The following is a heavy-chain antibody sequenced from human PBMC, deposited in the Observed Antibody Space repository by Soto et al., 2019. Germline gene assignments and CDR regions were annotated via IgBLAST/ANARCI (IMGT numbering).Heavy chain of an antibody. CDR2: IVVGSGNT. CDR3: SPDLSSGGYPNNGFAL. V-gene: IGHV1-58*01. D-gene: IGHD6-19*01. CDR1: GFTFTSSA. J-gene: IGHJ5*02. Sequence: APVEGSCKASGFTFTSSAVQWVRQARGQRLEWIGWIVVGSGNTNYAQKFQERVTITRDMSTSTAYMELSSLRSEATAVYYCSPDLSSGGYPNNGFALWGQGTLVPVSS.